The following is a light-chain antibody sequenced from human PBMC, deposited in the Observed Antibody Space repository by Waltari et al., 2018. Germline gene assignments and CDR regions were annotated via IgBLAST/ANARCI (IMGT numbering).Light chain of an antibody. Sequence: DIQMTQSPSSLSASVGDRVTITCQASQDISNYLNWYQQKPGKAPKLLIYDASKLETGVPSRFSGSGSGTDFTFTISSLQPEDIATYYCQQYDNLSTFGQGTRLEIK. CDR2: DAS. J-gene: IGKJ5*01. CDR1: QDISNY. V-gene: IGKV1-33*01. CDR3: QQYDNLST.